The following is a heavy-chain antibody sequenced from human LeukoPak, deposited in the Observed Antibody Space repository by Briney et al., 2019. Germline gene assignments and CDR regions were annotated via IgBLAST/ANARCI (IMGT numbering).Heavy chain of an antibody. D-gene: IGHD3-22*01. Sequence: GESLMISCKGSGYSFTSYWISWVRQLPGKGLEWMGRIDPSDSYTNHSPSFQGHVTISADKSISTAYLQWSSLKASDTAMYYCARRLITFDAFDIWGQGTMVTVSS. J-gene: IGHJ3*02. V-gene: IGHV5-10-1*01. CDR2: IDPSDSYT. CDR3: ARRLITFDAFDI. CDR1: GYSFTSYW.